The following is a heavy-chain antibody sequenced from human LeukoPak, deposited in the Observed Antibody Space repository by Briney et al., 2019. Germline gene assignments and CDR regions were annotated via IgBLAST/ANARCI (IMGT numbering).Heavy chain of an antibody. D-gene: IGHD2-15*01. CDR2: ISYDGSNK. V-gene: IGHV3-30*18. J-gene: IGHJ4*02. CDR1: GFTFSSYG. CDR3: AKSGCWSGGSCYAFDY. Sequence: GRSLRLSCAASGFTFSSYGMHWVRQAPGKGLEWVAVISYDGSNKYYADSVKGRFTISRDNSKNTLYLQMNSLRAEDTAVYYCAKSGCWSGGSCYAFDYWGQGTLVTVSS.